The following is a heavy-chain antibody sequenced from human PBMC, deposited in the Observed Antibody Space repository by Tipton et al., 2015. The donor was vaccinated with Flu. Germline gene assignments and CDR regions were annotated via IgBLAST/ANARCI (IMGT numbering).Heavy chain of an antibody. V-gene: IGHV1-18*01. D-gene: IGHD3-10*01. CDR1: GYTFTSYG. J-gene: IGHJ4*02. Sequence: QVQLVQSGAEVKKPGASVKVSCKASGYTFTSYGISWVRQAPGQGLEWMGWISAYNGNTNYAQKLQGRVTMTTDTSTGTAYMELRSLRSDDTAVYYCARDFVGRAWGAFFTMVRGVISYFDYWGQGTLVTVSS. CDR2: ISAYNGNT. CDR3: ARDFVGRAWGAFFTMVRGVISYFDY.